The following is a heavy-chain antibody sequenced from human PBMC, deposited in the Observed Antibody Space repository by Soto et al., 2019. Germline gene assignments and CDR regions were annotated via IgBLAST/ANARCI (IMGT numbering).Heavy chain of an antibody. D-gene: IGHD3-3*01. CDR2: ISYDGSNK. Sequence: GGSLRLSGAASGFTFSSYAMHWVRQAPGKGLEWVAVISYDGSNKYYADSVKGRFTISRDNSKNTLYLQMNSLRAEDTAVYYCARPQSDYDFWSGYFYWGQGTLVTVSS. CDR3: ARPQSDYDFWSGYFY. CDR1: GFTFSSYA. V-gene: IGHV3-30-3*01. J-gene: IGHJ4*02.